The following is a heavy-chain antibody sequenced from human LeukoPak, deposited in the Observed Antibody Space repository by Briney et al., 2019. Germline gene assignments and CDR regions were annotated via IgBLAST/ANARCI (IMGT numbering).Heavy chain of an antibody. D-gene: IGHD6-13*01. Sequence: SSXKVSCXASGGTFSSYAISWVRQAPGQGLEWMGRIIPIFGTANYAQKFQGRVTITTDESTSTAYMELSSLRSEDTAVYYCARDTLGSSSWYVGGFDPWGQGTLVTVSS. CDR2: IIPIFGTA. V-gene: IGHV1-69*05. J-gene: IGHJ5*02. CDR3: ARDTLGSSSWYVGGFDP. CDR1: GGTFSSYA.